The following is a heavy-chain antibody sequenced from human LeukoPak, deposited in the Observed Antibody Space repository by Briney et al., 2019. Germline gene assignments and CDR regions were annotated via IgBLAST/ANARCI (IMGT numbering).Heavy chain of an antibody. CDR3: ARDDDYSSGWPEGSYYYGMDV. J-gene: IGHJ6*02. V-gene: IGHV3-33*01. D-gene: IGHD6-19*01. CDR2: IWYDGSNK. CDR1: GFTFSSYG. Sequence: GGSLRLSCAASGFTFSSYGMHWVRQAPGKGLDWVAVIWYDGSNKYYADSVKGRFTISRDNSKNTLYLQMNSLRAEDTAVYYCARDDDYSSGWPEGSYYYGMDVWGQGTTVTVSS.